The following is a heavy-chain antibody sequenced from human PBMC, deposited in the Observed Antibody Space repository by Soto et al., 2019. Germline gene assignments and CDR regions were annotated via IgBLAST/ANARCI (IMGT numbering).Heavy chain of an antibody. Sequence: PGGSLRLSCAASGFTFSSYGMHWVRQAPGKGLEWVAVIWYDGSNKYYADSVKGRFTISRDNSKNTLYLQMNSLRAEDTAVYYCARDLEMATITFYYYYYYGMDVWGQGTTVTVSS. CDR1: GFTFSSYG. V-gene: IGHV3-33*01. CDR2: IWYDGSNK. D-gene: IGHD5-12*01. CDR3: ARDLEMATITFYYYYYYGMDV. J-gene: IGHJ6*02.